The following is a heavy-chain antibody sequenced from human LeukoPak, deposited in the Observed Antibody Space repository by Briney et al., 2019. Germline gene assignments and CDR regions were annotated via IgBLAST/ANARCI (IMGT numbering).Heavy chain of an antibody. CDR2: IYTSGST. Sequence: PSETLSLTCTVSGGSISSYYWSWIRQPAGKGLDWIGRIYTSGSTNYNPSLKSRVTMSVDTSKNQFSLKLSSVTAADTAVYYCVRDLPGEDDAFDIWGQGTMVTVSS. D-gene: IGHD7-27*01. J-gene: IGHJ3*02. CDR3: VRDLPGEDDAFDI. V-gene: IGHV4-4*07. CDR1: GGSISSYY.